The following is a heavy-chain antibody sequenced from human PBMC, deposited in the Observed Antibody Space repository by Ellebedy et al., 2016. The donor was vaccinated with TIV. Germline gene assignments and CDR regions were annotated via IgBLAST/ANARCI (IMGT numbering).Heavy chain of an antibody. CDR1: GGSLSTFQ. J-gene: IGHJ6*02. V-gene: IGHV4-59*12. CDR3: ARAAYSGGWPYGLDV. D-gene: IGHD6-19*01. CDR2: MSYSGEA. Sequence: SETLSLXXSVSGGSLSTFQWNWIRQSPGGGLEWVGYMSYSGEATYNLSLESRLTISVDTSRNHLFLELRSVTAADTAIYYCARAAYSGGWPYGLDVWGQGTTVTVSS.